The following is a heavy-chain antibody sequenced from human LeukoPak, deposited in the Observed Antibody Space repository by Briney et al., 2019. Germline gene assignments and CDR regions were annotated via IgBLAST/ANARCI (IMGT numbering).Heavy chain of an antibody. CDR1: GFMFTSFA. CDR2: ISGSGRTT. CDR3: AKDQSYSQYLSYYNGMNV. J-gene: IGHJ6*02. Sequence: PGGSLRLSCAASGFMFTSFAMSWVRQAPGKGLEWISAISGSGRTTYYADSVKGRFTISRDNSKSTLYLQMNSLRADDTAVYYCAKDQSYSQYLSYYNGMNVWAQGTTVTVSS. D-gene: IGHD4-11*01. V-gene: IGHV3-23*01.